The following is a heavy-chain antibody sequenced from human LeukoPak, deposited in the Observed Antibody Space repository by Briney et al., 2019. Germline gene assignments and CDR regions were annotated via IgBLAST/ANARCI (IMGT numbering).Heavy chain of an antibody. V-gene: IGHV3-23*01. J-gene: IGHJ4*02. D-gene: IGHD3-16*01. CDR3: AKDHIFGEVKPYYFDY. CDR1: GFTFSSYA. Sequence: PGGSLRLSCAASGFTFSSYATSWVRQAPGKGLEWVSAISGSGGSTYYADSVKGRFTISRDNSKNTLYLQMNSLRAEDTAVYYCAKDHIFGEVKPYYFDYWGQGTLVTVSS. CDR2: ISGSGGST.